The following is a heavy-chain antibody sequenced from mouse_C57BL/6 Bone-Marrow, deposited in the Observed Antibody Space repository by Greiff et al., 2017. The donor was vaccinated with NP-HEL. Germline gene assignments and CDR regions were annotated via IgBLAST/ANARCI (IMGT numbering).Heavy chain of an antibody. D-gene: IGHD2-1*01. V-gene: IGHV5-9-1*02. J-gene: IGHJ3*01. CDR1: GFTFSSYA. Sequence: EVKLMESGAGLVKPGGSLKLSCAASGFTFSSYAMSWVRQTPEKRLEWVAYISSGGDYLYYADNVKGRFTISRDNARNTLYLQMSRLKSEYTSMYYCTWLLSDGGFAYWGQGTLVTVSA. CDR2: ISSGGDYL. CDR3: TWLLSDGGFAY.